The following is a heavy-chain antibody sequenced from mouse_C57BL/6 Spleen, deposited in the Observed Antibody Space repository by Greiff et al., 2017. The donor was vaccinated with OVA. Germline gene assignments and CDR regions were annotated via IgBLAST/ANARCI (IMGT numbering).Heavy chain of an antibody. J-gene: IGHJ4*01. Sequence: EVQVVESGGGLVKPGGSLKLSCAASGFTFSDYGMHWVRQAPEKGLEWVAYISSGSSTIYYADTVKGRFTISRDNAKNTLFLQMPSLRAEDTSMYYCARPVSRSYYDYDEAMDYWGQGTSVTVSS. CDR2: ISSGSSTI. V-gene: IGHV5-17*01. CDR3: ARPVSRSYYDYDEAMDY. D-gene: IGHD2-4*01. CDR1: GFTFSDYG.